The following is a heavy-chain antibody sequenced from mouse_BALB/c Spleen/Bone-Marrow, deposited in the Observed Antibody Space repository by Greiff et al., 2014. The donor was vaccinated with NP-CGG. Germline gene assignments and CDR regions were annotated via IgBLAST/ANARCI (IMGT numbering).Heavy chain of an antibody. D-gene: IGHD4-1*01. V-gene: IGHV5-9-3*01. CDR1: GFTFSWYA. CDR2: ISSVGRYT. CDR3: ARHKANWEGFVY. Sequence: VQLKESGGGLVEPGGSLKLSCAASGFTFSWYAMSWGRPAPEKRLGGGATISSVGRYTHYLDSVKGRFTISRDNAKNPLYLQMSSLRSEDTAMYYCARHKANWEGFVYWGQGTLVTVSA. J-gene: IGHJ3*01.